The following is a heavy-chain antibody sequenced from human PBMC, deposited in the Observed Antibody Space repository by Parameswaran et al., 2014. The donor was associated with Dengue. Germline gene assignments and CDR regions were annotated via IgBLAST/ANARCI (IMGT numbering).Heavy chain of an antibody. J-gene: IGHJ3*02. V-gene: IGHV4-39*01. Sequence: WIRQPPGKGLEWIGSIYYGGTSYYNPSLKSRVTIFVDTSKNQFSLNLSSVTAADTALYYCAGISWTQLYLPAFDIWGQGTMVTVSS. CDR3: AGISWTQLYLPAFDI. CDR2: IYYGGTS. D-gene: IGHD2-2*02.